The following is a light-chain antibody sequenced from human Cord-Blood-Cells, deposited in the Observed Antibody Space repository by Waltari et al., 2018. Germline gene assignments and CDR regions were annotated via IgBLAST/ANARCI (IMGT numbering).Light chain of an antibody. CDR2: EVS. V-gene: IGLV2-23*02. J-gene: IGLJ1*01. Sequence: QSALTQPASVSGSPGQSITIPCTGPSSDVGSYNLVSWYQQHPGKAPKLMIYEVSKRPSGVSNRFSGSKSGNTASLTISGLQAEDEADYYCCSYAGSSTYYVFGTGTKVTVL. CDR1: SSDVGSYNL. CDR3: CSYAGSSTYYV.